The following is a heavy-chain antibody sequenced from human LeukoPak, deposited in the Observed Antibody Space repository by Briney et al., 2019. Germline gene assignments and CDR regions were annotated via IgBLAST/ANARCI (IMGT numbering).Heavy chain of an antibody. CDR1: GDSITGYY. J-gene: IGHJ4*02. D-gene: IGHD6-13*01. V-gene: IGHV4-38-2*02. Sequence: PSETLSFTCSVSGDSITGYYWGWIRQPPGKGLKWIGNIYYTGNTYYNSSLKSRVTISLDTSKSQFSLKLSSVTAADTAVYYCARDRYGGSSLSYFDYWGQGTLVTVSS. CDR3: ARDRYGGSSLSYFDY. CDR2: IYYTGNT.